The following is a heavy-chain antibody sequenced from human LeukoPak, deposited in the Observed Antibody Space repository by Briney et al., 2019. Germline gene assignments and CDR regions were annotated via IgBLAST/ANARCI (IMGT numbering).Heavy chain of an antibody. J-gene: IGHJ6*02. Sequence: GASVKVSCKASGYTFTYRYLHWVRQAPGQALEWMGYITPFNGNTNYAQKFQDRVTITRDRSMSTAYMELSSLRSEDTAMYYCARSVGYYGSGSYSDYYYGMDVWGQGTTVTVSS. CDR1: GYTFTYRY. V-gene: IGHV1-45*02. CDR3: ARSVGYYGSGSYSDYYYGMDV. CDR2: ITPFNGNT. D-gene: IGHD3-10*01.